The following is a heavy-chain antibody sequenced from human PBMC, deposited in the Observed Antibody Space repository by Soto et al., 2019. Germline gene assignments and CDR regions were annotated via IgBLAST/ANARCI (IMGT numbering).Heavy chain of an antibody. J-gene: IGHJ4*02. CDR1: GFTFSSYA. CDR2: ISGSGGST. V-gene: IGHV3-23*01. Sequence: GGSLRLSCAASGFTFSSYAMSWVRQAPGKGLEWVSAISGSGGSTYYADSVKGRFTISRDNSKNTLYLQMNSLRAEDTAVYYCAKSDSIHDFWSGTIFDYWGQGTLVTVSS. D-gene: IGHD3-3*01. CDR3: AKSDSIHDFWSGTIFDY.